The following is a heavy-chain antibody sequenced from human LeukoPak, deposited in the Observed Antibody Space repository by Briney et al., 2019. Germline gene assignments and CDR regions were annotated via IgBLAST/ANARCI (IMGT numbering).Heavy chain of an antibody. Sequence: PGGSLRLSCAASGFTFSSYVMHWVRQAPGKGLEWVAIISYDGSNEYYADSVKGRFTISRDNAKNSLYLQMNSLRAEDTAVYYCARDNHDTAMVGINYYYYYYMDVWGKGTTVTVSS. CDR1: GFTFSSYV. V-gene: IGHV3-30*04. D-gene: IGHD5-18*01. CDR3: ARDNHDTAMVGINYYYYYYMDV. J-gene: IGHJ6*03. CDR2: ISYDGSNE.